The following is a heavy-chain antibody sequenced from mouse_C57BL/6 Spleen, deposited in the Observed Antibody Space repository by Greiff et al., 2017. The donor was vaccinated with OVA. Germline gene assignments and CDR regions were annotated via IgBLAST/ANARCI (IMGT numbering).Heavy chain of an antibody. CDR3: AREGGPRFAY. V-gene: IGHV3-6*01. D-gene: IGHD1-1*02. CDR1: GYSITSGYY. CDR2: ISYDGSN. J-gene: IGHJ3*01. Sequence: DVKLQESGPGLVKPSQSLSLTCSVTGYSITSGYYWNWIRQFPGNKLEWMGYISYDGSNNYNPSLKNRISITRDTSKNQFFLKLNSVTTEDTATYYCAREGGPRFAYWGQGTLVTVSA.